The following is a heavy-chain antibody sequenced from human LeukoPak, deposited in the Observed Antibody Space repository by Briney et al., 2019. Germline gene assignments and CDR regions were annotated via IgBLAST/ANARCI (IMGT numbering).Heavy chain of an antibody. CDR2: IYYSGGT. CDR3: ASVRKGNYDFWSGYPAYYGMDV. J-gene: IGHJ6*02. CDR1: GGSISSSSYY. D-gene: IGHD3-3*01. V-gene: IGHV4-39*01. Sequence: SETLSLTCTVSGGSISSSSYYWGWIRQPPGKGLEWIGSIYYSGGTYYNPSLKSRVIISVDTSKNQFSLKLSSVTAADTAVYYCASVRKGNYDFWSGYPAYYGMDVWGQGTTVTVSS.